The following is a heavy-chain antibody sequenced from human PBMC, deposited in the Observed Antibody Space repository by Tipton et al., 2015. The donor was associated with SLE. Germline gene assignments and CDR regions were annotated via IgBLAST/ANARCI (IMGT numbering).Heavy chain of an antibody. J-gene: IGHJ4*02. CDR2: IYHSGST. CDR1: GYSISSGYY. D-gene: IGHD2-15*01. CDR3: AAHAAGRGGSGY. V-gene: IGHV4-38-2*01. Sequence: TLSLTCAVSGYSISSGYYWGWIRQPPGKGLEWIGSIYHSGSTYYNPSLKSRVTMSMDTSKKQFSLVLSSVTAADTAVYYCAAHAAGRGGSGYWGQGTLVTVSS.